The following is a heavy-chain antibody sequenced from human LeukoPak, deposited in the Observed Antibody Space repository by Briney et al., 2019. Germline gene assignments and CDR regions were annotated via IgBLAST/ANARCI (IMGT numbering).Heavy chain of an antibody. Sequence: SETLSLTCTVSGGSISSYYWSWIRQPPGKGLEWIGSIYYSGSTYYNPSLKSRVTISVDTSKNQFSLKLSSVTAADTAVYYCARPVSGSTGSGYYYMDVWGKGTTVTISS. CDR1: GGSISSYY. J-gene: IGHJ6*03. V-gene: IGHV4-59*05. CDR2: IYYSGST. CDR3: ARPVSGSTGSGYYYMDV. D-gene: IGHD1-26*01.